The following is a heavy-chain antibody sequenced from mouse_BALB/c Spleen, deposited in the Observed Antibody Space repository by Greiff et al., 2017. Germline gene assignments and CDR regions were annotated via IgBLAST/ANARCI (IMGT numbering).Heavy chain of an antibody. Sequence: EVHLVESGPGLVKPSQSLSLTCSVTGYSITSGYYWNWIRQFPGNKLEWMGYISYDGSNNYNPSLKNRISITRDTSKNQFFLKLNSVTTEDTATYYCAREGGNTVYWYFDVWGAGTTVTVSS. CDR2: ISYDGSN. CDR3: AREGGNTVYWYFDV. V-gene: IGHV3-6*02. D-gene: IGHD2-1*01. J-gene: IGHJ1*01. CDR1: GYSITSGYY.